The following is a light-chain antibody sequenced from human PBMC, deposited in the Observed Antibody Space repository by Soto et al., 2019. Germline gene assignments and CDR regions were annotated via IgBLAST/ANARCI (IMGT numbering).Light chain of an antibody. J-gene: IGKJ1*01. CDR1: QSISTR. Sequence: DIQMTQSPSTLSASVGDRVTITCRASQSISTRLAWYQQKPGKAPKLLIYDASSLESGVPSRFSGSASGTEFTLTISSLQPDDFATYYCQQYSSYWTFAQGTKVDIK. CDR2: DAS. V-gene: IGKV1-5*01. CDR3: QQYSSYWT.